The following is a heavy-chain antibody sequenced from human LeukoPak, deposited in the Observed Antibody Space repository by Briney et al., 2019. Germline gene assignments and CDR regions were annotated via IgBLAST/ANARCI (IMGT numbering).Heavy chain of an antibody. Sequence: SETLSLTCTVSGGSISSYYWSWIRQPPGKGLEWIGYIYYSGSTNYNPSLKSRVTIPVDTSKNQFSLKLSSVTAADTAVYYCARDPRSSGYCSGGSCSDWFDPWGQGTLVTVSS. J-gene: IGHJ5*02. V-gene: IGHV4-59*01. CDR1: GGSISSYY. D-gene: IGHD2-15*01. CDR2: IYYSGST. CDR3: ARDPRSSGYCSGGSCSDWFDP.